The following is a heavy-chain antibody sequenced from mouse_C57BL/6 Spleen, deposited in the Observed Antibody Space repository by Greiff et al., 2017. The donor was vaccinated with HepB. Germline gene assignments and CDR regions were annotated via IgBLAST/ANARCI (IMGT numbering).Heavy chain of an antibody. CDR1: GYTFTSYW. J-gene: IGHJ3*01. D-gene: IGHD2-13*01. Sequence: QVQLQQPGAELVRPGSSVKLSCKASGYTFTSYWMHWVKQRPIQGLEWIGNIDPSDSETHYNQKFKDKATLTVDKSSSTAYMQLSSLTSEDSAVYYCARDGDYAWFADWGKGTLGTVSA. V-gene: IGHV1-52*01. CDR3: ARDGDYAWFAD. CDR2: IDPSDSET.